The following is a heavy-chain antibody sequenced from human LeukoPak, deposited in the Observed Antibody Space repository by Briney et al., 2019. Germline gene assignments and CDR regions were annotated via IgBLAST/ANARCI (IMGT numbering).Heavy chain of an antibody. J-gene: IGHJ4*02. Sequence: GGSLRLSCAASGLTVSSNYMSWVRQAPGKGLEWVSVIYSGGSTYYADSVKGRFTISRDNSKNTLYLQMNSLRAEDTAVYYCGGFQVVPAAIAVDYWGQGTLVTVSS. D-gene: IGHD2-2*02. CDR1: GLTVSSNY. CDR3: GGFQVVPAAIAVDY. CDR2: IYSGGST. V-gene: IGHV3-53*01.